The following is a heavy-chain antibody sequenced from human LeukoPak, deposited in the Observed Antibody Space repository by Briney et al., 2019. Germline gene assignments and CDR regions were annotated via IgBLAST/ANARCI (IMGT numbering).Heavy chain of an antibody. CDR3: ARDAQWLVPEGYYFYMDV. CDR2: ISSSSSYI. Sequence: GGSLRLSCAGSGFTLSRYSMSWFRQAPGKGLERVSSISSSSSYIFYADSVKGRFTISRDNANNSLYLQMSSLRAEDTAVYYCARDAQWLVPEGYYFYMDVWGKGTTVTVSS. J-gene: IGHJ6*03. CDR1: GFTLSRYS. V-gene: IGHV3-21*01. D-gene: IGHD6-19*01.